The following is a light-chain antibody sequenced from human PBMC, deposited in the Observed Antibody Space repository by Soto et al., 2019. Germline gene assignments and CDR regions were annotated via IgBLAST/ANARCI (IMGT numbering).Light chain of an antibody. CDR2: AAS. CDR3: QQSHSSPLT. V-gene: IGKV1-39*01. CDR1: RSISDC. J-gene: IGKJ4*01. Sequence: ATVGDRVTITCRASRSISDCLNWYKQKPGEAPELLIYAASTLQSGVPSRFSGSGSGTDFTLTISSLQPEDSAAYYCQQSHSSPLTFGGGTKVDIK.